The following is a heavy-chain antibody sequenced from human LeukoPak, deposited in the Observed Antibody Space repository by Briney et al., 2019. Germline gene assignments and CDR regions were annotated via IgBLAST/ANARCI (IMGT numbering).Heavy chain of an antibody. CDR3: ARDGPRTYYDILTGYYTFDP. Sequence: PSGTLSLTCAVSGGSISSSNWWSWVRQPPGKGLEWIGEIYHSGSTNYNPSLESRVTISVDKSKNQFSLKLSSVTAADTAVYYCARDGPRTYYDILTGYYTFDPWGQGTLVTVSS. CDR1: GGSISSSNW. D-gene: IGHD3-9*01. V-gene: IGHV4-4*02. CDR2: IYHSGST. J-gene: IGHJ5*02.